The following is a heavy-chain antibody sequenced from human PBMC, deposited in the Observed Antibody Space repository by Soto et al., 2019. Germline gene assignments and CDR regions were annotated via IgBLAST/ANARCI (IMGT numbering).Heavy chain of an antibody. D-gene: IGHD2-8*02. V-gene: IGHV4-34*01. CDR3: ARDKITGLFDY. CDR2: INHSGST. Sequence: QVQLQQWGAGLLKPSETLSLTCAVYGGSFSGYYWTWIRQPPGTGLEWIGEINHSGSTNYNPTLKRRVTISVDTSKNQCSLKLTSVTAADSAVDYWARDKITGLFDYWGQGTRVTVSS. CDR1: GGSFSGYY. J-gene: IGHJ4*02.